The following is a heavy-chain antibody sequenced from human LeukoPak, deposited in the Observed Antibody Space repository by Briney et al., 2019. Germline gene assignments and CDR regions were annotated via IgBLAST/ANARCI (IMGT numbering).Heavy chain of an antibody. D-gene: IGHD5-18*01. J-gene: IGHJ6*04. V-gene: IGHV1-58*01. CDR1: GFTFTSSA. CDR2: IVVGSGNT. CDR3: AAPDTAKSWYYYGMDV. Sequence: TSVKVSCKASGFTFTSSAVQWVRQARGQRLEWIGRIVVGSGNTNYAQKFQERVTITRDMSTSTAYMELSSLRSEDTAVYYCAAPDTAKSWYYYGMDVWGKGTTVTVSS.